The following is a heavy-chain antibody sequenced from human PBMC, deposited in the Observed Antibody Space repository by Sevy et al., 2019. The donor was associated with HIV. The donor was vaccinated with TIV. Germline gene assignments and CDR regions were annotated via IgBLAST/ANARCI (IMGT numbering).Heavy chain of an antibody. CDR2: MNPNSGNT. D-gene: IGHD3-3*01. Sequence: ASVKVSCKASGYTFTSYDINWVRQATGQGLEWMGWMNPNSGNTGYAQKFQGRVTMTRNTSISTAYMELSSLRSEDTAVYYCARGSITIFGVVIRIWNGAFDIWRQGTMVTVSS. V-gene: IGHV1-8*01. CDR1: GYTFTSYD. J-gene: IGHJ3*02. CDR3: ARGSITIFGVVIRIWNGAFDI.